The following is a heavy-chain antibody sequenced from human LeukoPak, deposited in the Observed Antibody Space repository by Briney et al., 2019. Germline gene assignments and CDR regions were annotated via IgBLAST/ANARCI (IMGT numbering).Heavy chain of an antibody. D-gene: IGHD2-15*01. CDR2: MNPNSGNT. V-gene: IGHV1-8*03. CDR3: ARVIDDY. J-gene: IGHJ4*02. Sequence: GASVKLSCKASGYTFASYDINWVRQATGQGLEWMGWMNPNSGNTGYAQKFQGRVTITRNTSISTAYMEMSSLTSEDTAVYYCARVIDDYWGQGTLVTVSS. CDR1: GYTFASYD.